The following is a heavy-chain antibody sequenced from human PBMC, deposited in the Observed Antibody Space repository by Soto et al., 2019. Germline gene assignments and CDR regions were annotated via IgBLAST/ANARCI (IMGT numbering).Heavy chain of an antibody. CDR2: LYNSGST. CDR1: GDSISDYY. D-gene: IGHD6-19*01. V-gene: IGHV4-4*07. CDR3: ARMYNSGFYRPEGDYYFYGMDV. J-gene: IGHJ6*02. Sequence: SETLSLTCTVSGDSISDYYWSWIRQPAGKGLEWIGRLYNSGSTESNPSLKSRVTMSADTSKNQLSLSLRSVTAADTAIYYCARMYNSGFYRPEGDYYFYGMDVWGQGTMVTVSS.